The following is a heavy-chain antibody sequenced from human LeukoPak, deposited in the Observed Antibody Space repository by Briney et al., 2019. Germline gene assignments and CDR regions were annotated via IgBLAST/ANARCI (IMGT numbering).Heavy chain of an antibody. V-gene: IGHV1-18*01. CDR3: ARDFPETYYYDSSGQAAFDI. D-gene: IGHD3-22*01. J-gene: IGHJ3*02. Sequence: ASVKVSCKASGGTFTSYGISWVRQAPGQGLEWMGWISAYNGNTNYAQKLQGRVTMTTDTSTSTAYMELRSLRSDDTAVYYCARDFPETYYYDSSGQAAFDIWGQETMVTVSS. CDR1: GGTFTSYG. CDR2: ISAYNGNT.